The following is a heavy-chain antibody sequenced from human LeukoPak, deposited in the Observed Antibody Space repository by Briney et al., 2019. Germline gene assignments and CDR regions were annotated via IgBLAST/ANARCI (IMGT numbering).Heavy chain of an antibody. J-gene: IGHJ6*02. V-gene: IGHV1-18*01. CDR1: GHTFTSYG. CDR3: ARDRSSGWNFYYYYGMDV. CDR2: ISAYNGNT. D-gene: IGHD6-19*01. Sequence: ASVKVSCKASGHTFTSYGISWVRQAPGQGLEWMGWISAYNGNTNYAQKLQGRVTMTTDTSTSTAFMELRSLRSDDTAVYYCARDRSSGWNFYYYYGMDVWGQGTTVTVSS.